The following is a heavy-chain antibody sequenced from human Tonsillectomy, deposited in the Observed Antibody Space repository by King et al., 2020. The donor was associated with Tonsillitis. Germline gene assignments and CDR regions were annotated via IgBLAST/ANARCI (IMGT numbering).Heavy chain of an antibody. V-gene: IGHV4-59*01. J-gene: IGHJ6*02. Sequence: QLQESGPGLVKPSETLSLTCTVSGGSISSYYWSWIRQPPGKGLEWIGDIYYSGSTNYNPSLKSRVTISVDTSKNQFSLKLSSVTAADTAVYYCARDARYDLWNSYKEGRMDVWGQGTTVTVSS. D-gene: IGHD3-3*01. CDR3: ARDARYDLWNSYKEGRMDV. CDR1: GGSISSYY. CDR2: IYYSGST.